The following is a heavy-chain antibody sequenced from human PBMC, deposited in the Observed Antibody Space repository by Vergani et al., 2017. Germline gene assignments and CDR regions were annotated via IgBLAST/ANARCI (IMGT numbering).Heavy chain of an antibody. CDR2: IRYDGSNK. Sequence: QVQLVESGGGVVQPGGSLRLSCAASGFTFSSYGMHWVRQAPGKGLEWVAFIRYDGSNKYYADSVKGRFTISRDNSKNTLYLQMNSLRAEDTAVYYCAKDAFIYGSGSEFDYWGQGTLVTVSS. D-gene: IGHD3-10*01. CDR3: AKDAFIYGSGSEFDY. V-gene: IGHV3-30*02. J-gene: IGHJ4*02. CDR1: GFTFSSYG.